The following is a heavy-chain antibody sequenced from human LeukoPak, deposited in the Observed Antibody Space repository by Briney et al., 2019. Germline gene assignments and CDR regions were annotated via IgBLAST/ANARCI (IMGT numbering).Heavy chain of an antibody. J-gene: IGHJ3*02. CDR2: ISSSSSYI. CDR3: ARGGIMITFGGVIVIPDAFDI. D-gene: IGHD3-16*02. V-gene: IGHV3-21*01. Sequence: PGGSLRLSCAASGFTFSSYSVNWVRQAPGKGLEWVSSISSSSSYIYYADSVKGRFTISRDNAKNSLYLQMNSLRAEDTAVYYCARGGIMITFGGVIVIPDAFDIWGQGTMVTVSS. CDR1: GFTFSSYS.